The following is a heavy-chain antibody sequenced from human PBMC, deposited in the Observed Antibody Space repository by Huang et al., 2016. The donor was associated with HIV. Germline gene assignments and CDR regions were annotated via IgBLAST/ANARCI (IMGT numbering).Heavy chain of an antibody. CDR3: ARARRVVSYGYSWDYFDY. V-gene: IGHV3-7*01. D-gene: IGHD5-18*01. CDR1: GFTFSSYW. CDR2: IKQDGSEK. J-gene: IGHJ4*02. Sequence: EVQLVESGGGLVQPGGSLRLSCAASGFTFSSYWMGWGRQAPGKGREWVANIKQDGSEKYYVDSVKGRFTISRDNAKNSLYLQMNSLGAEDTAVYYCARARRVVSYGYSWDYFDYWGQGTLVTVSS.